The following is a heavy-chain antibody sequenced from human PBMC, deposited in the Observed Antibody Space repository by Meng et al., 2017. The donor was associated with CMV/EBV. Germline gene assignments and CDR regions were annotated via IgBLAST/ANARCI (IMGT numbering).Heavy chain of an antibody. CDR2: INPTSGGT. CDR3: ARTPSYSGSQRPFDY. J-gene: IGHJ4*02. Sequence: QVHLVQSVAEVKKPGASVKVSCKASGYTFTGYYMDWVRQAPGQGLEWMGWINPTSGGTNYAQKFQGRVTMTRDTSISTAYMELSRLRSDDTAVYYCARTPSYSGSQRPFDYWGQGTLVTVSS. V-gene: IGHV1-2*02. D-gene: IGHD1-26*01. CDR1: GYTFTGYY.